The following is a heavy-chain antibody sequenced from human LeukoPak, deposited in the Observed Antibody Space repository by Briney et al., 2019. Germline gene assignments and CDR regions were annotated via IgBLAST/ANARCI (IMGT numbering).Heavy chain of an antibody. J-gene: IGHJ5*02. Sequence: GESLKISCKGSGYSFTSYWIGWVRQMPGKGLEWMGIIYPGDSDTRYSPSFQGQVTISADKSISTAYLQWSSLKASDTAMYYCARGRVQGYCSSTSCYNYNWLDPWGQGTLVTVSS. CDR2: IYPGDSDT. D-gene: IGHD2-2*02. CDR3: ARGRVQGYCSSTSCYNYNWLDP. CDR1: GYSFTSYW. V-gene: IGHV5-51*01.